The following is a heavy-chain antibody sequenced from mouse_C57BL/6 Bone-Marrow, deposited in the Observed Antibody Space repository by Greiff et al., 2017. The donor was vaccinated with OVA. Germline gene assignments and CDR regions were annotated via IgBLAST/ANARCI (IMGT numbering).Heavy chain of an antibody. CDR1: GYTFTSYW. CDR2: IDPSDSET. Sequence: VQLQQPGAELVRPGPSVKLSCKASGYTFTSYWMHWVKQRPIQGLEWIGNIDPSDSETHYNQKFKDQATLTVDNSSSTSCMQLSSLTSEDSAVYYCAGGGDYDLFAYWGQGTLVTVSA. V-gene: IGHV1-52*01. CDR3: AGGGDYDLFAY. D-gene: IGHD2-4*01. J-gene: IGHJ3*01.